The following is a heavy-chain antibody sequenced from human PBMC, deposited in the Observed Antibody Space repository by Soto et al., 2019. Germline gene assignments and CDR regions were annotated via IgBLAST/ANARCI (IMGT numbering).Heavy chain of an antibody. CDR2: FNAANGDT. V-gene: IGHV1-3*01. CDR1: GYTFTSYG. J-gene: IGHJ5*02. Sequence: QVQLVQSGTEVKKPGASVKVSCKASGYTFTSYGIHWVRQAPGQRLEWMGWFNAANGDTKYSPKCQGRVTITRDTSASTADMELSSLRSEDTAVYYCVRRHVSATGIDWFDPWGQGTLVTVSS. D-gene: IGHD6-13*01. CDR3: VRRHVSATGIDWFDP.